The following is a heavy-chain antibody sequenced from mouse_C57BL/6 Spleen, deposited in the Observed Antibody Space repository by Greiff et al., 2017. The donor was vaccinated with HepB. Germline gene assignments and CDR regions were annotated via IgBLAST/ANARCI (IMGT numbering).Heavy chain of an antibody. J-gene: IGHJ4*01. D-gene: IGHD1-1*01. CDR3: ARPYYGRAMDY. V-gene: IGHV5-17*01. Sequence: EVKLVESGGGLVKPGGSLKLSCAASGFTFSDYGMHWVRQAPGKGLEWVAYISSGSSTIYYTDTVKGRFTISRDNAKNTLFLQMTSLRAEDTAMYYCARPYYGRAMDYWGQGTSVTVSS. CDR1: GFTFSDYG. CDR2: ISSGSSTI.